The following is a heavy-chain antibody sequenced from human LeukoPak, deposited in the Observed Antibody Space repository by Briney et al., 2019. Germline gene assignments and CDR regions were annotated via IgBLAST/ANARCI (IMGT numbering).Heavy chain of an antibody. CDR2: IIPIFGTA. V-gene: IGHV1-69*05. D-gene: IGHD2-2*01. J-gene: IGHJ4*02. CDR3: ARGILRYDYLDY. CDR1: GGTFSSYA. Sequence: GASVKVSCKASGGTFSSYAISWVRQAPGQGLEWMGRIIPIFGTANYAQKFQGRVTITTDESTSTAYMELSSLRSENTAVYYCARGILRYDYLDYWGQGTLVTVSS.